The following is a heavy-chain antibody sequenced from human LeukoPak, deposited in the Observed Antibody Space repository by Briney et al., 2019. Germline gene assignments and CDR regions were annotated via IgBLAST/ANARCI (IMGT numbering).Heavy chain of an antibody. D-gene: IGHD3-22*01. Sequence: GRSLRLSCAASGFTFSSYAMHWVRQAPGKGLEWVAVISYDGSNKYYADSVKGRFTISRDNSKNTLYLQMNSLRAEDTAVYYCARVNLDYYDSSGFRDAFDIWGQGTMVTVSS. J-gene: IGHJ3*02. CDR2: ISYDGSNK. CDR3: ARVNLDYYDSSGFRDAFDI. CDR1: GFTFSSYA. V-gene: IGHV3-30-3*01.